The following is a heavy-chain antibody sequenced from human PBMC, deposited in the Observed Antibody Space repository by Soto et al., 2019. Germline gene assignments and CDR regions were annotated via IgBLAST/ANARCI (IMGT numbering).Heavy chain of an antibody. CDR3: AKALGRDFSDFDS. D-gene: IGHD7-27*01. CDR2: ISDSGGST. J-gene: IGHJ4*02. Sequence: EVQLLESGGGLVQPGGSLRLSCEASGFTFSSNAMTWVRQAAGKGLEWVSAISDSGGSTYYADSVAGRFTISRDNSRHTLYLQMNSLRAEDTAIYYCAKALGRDFSDFDSWGQGTQVTVSS. V-gene: IGHV3-23*01. CDR1: GFTFSSNA.